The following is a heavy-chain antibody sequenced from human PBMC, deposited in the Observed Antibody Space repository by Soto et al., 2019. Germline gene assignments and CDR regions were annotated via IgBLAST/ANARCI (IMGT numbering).Heavy chain of an antibody. CDR2: IYYSGST. Sequence: QVQLQESGPGLVKPSQTLSLTCTVSGGSISSGGYYWSWIRQHPGKGLEWIGYIYYSGSTYYNPSLKSRVTTSVDTSKNQFSLKLSSVTAADTAVYYCARVRGNSGYDYHGMDVWGQGTTVTVSS. CDR3: ARVRGNSGYDYHGMDV. D-gene: IGHD1-26*01. V-gene: IGHV4-31*03. CDR1: GGSISSGGYY. J-gene: IGHJ6*02.